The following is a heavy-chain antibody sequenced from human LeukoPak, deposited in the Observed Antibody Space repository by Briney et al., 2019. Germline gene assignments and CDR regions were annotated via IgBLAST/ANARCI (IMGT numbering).Heavy chain of an antibody. CDR2: IYDSGSS. V-gene: IGHV4-59*01. CDR3: ARVGGTNYYYYGMDV. J-gene: IGHJ6*02. D-gene: IGHD3-10*01. Sequence: SETMSFTCSASGGSTSGYYWSWIRQPRGKGREWIGYIYDSGSSNYTPSLQCRVTISVDTSKNQFSLKLSSVTAADMAVYYCARVGGTNYYYYGMDVWGQGTTVTVSS. CDR1: GGSTSGYY.